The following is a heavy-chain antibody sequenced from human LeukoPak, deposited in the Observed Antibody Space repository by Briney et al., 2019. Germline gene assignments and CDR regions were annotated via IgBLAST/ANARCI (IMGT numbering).Heavy chain of an antibody. D-gene: IGHD3-3*01. Sequence: GASVKVSCKASGGTFSSNAISWVRQAPGQGLEWMGGIIPILGTASYAQKFQGRLTINADESTSTAYMELSNLRSDDTAVYYCARSPYDFWSGYYFDYWGQGTLVTVSS. CDR1: GGTFSSNA. J-gene: IGHJ4*02. CDR2: IIPILGTA. V-gene: IGHV1-69*13. CDR3: ARSPYDFWSGYYFDY.